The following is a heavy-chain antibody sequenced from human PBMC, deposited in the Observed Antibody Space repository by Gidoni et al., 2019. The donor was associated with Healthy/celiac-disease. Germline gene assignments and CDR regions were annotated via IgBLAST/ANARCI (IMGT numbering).Heavy chain of an antibody. CDR3: ARPGIAVAGYDY. CDR1: GSTFTSYA. D-gene: IGHD6-19*01. CDR2: INAGNGNT. V-gene: IGHV1-3*01. Sequence: QVQLVQSGAEVKKPGASVKVSCKASGSTFTSYAMHWVRQAPGQRLEWMGWINAGNGNTKYSQKFQGRVTITRDTSASTAYMELSSLRSEDTAVYYCARPGIAVAGYDYWGQGTLVTVSS. J-gene: IGHJ4*02.